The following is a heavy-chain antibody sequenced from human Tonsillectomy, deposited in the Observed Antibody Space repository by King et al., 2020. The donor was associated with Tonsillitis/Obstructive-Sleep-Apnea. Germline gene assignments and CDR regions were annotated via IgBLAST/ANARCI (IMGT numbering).Heavy chain of an antibody. CDR1: GGSISSYY. Sequence: QLQESGPGLVKPSETLSLTCTVSGGSISSYYWSWIRQPPGKGLEWIGYIYYSGSTNYNPSLKSRVTISVDTSKNQFSLKLSSVTAADTAVYYCARHEDYCSRTSCYNGYYYMDVWGKGTTVTVSS. CDR2: IYYSGST. CDR3: ARHEDYCSRTSCYNGYYYMDV. D-gene: IGHD2-2*02. J-gene: IGHJ6*03. V-gene: IGHV4-59*08.